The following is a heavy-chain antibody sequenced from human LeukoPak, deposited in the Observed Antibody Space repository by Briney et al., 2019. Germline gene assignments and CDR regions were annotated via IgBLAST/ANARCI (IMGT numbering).Heavy chain of an antibody. CDR1: GFTFSSYA. J-gene: IGHJ4*01. CDR3: VKDQWYSNGWYIFDY. CDR2: ISSDGGST. D-gene: IGHD6-19*01. V-gene: IGHV3-64D*08. Sequence: GGPLRLSCLASGFTFSSYAMHWIRQAPGKGLEYVSTISSDGGSTYYADSVKGRFIISRDNSKKTLYLQMSSLRAEDTAAYYCVKDQWYSNGWYIFDYWGQGTLVTVSS.